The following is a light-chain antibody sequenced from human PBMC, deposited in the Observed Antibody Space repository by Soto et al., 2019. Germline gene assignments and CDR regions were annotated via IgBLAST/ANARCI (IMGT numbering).Light chain of an antibody. Sequence: EIVLTHSPGTLSLSPGEGATLSCRASQSISTYLVWYQQRVGQAPRLLIYDASNRATGIPARFSGRGSGTDFTLTISSLEPEDSAVYYCQQRSNWPLTFGGGTKVDIK. CDR2: DAS. CDR3: QQRSNWPLT. CDR1: QSISTY. J-gene: IGKJ4*01. V-gene: IGKV3-11*01.